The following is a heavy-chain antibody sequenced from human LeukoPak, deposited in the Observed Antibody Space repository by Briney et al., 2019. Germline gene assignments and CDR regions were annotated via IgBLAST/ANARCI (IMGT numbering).Heavy chain of an antibody. Sequence: GGSLILSCAASGFTFSNYCMNWVRPAPGKGLEWVSYISSSGSAMYYADSVRGRFTISRDNAENSLFLQMNSLRDEDTAVYYCARGTYGEYGGPAYWGQGTLVTVSS. CDR2: ISSSGSAM. D-gene: IGHD4-17*01. CDR1: GFTFSNYC. J-gene: IGHJ4*02. CDR3: ARGTYGEYGGPAY. V-gene: IGHV3-48*02.